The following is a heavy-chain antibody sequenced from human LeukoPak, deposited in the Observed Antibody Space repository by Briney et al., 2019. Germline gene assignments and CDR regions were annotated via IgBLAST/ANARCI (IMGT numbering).Heavy chain of an antibody. J-gene: IGHJ5*02. D-gene: IGHD2-2*01. CDR2: INPNSGGT. CDR3: ARGGVDIVVVPAARYNWFDP. V-gene: IGHV1-2*02. CDR1: GYTFTGYD. Sequence: GASVKVSCKASGYTFTGYDMHWVRQAPGQGLEWMGWINPNSGGTNYAQEFQGRVTMTRDTSISTAYMELSRLRSDDTAVYYCARGGVDIVVVPAARYNWFDPWGQGTLVTVSS.